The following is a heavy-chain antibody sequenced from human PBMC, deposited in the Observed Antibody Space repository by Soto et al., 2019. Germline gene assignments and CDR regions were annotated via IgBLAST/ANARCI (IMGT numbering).Heavy chain of an antibody. CDR3: ARIVVGATVDL. Sequence: SETLSLTCTMSGDSVSSDTYFWTWIRQPPGKGLEWIAYISYTGDTNYNPSLKSRVTIPIDTSINQFSLTLTSVTTADTAIYFCARIVVGATVDLWGQGSLVTVSS. CDR1: GDSVSSDTYF. CDR2: ISYTGDT. V-gene: IGHV4-61*01. J-gene: IGHJ5*02. D-gene: IGHD1-26*01.